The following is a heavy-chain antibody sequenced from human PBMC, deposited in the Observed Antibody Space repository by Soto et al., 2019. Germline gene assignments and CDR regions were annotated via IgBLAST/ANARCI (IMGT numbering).Heavy chain of an antibody. J-gene: IGHJ5*02. CDR1: GYTFTDYH. CDR2: INANNGGA. D-gene: IGHD6-25*01. CDR3: AREGGSVTLQPSYNWFDT. Sequence: QVQLVQSGAEVKKPGASVKVSCKASGYTFTDYHIHWVRQAPGQGLEFMGWINANNGGAGSAQQFQGMVTVTRDTSITTVYLELSNLRSDDTAVYYCAREGGSVTLQPSYNWFDTWGQGTLVTVSS. V-gene: IGHV1-2*02.